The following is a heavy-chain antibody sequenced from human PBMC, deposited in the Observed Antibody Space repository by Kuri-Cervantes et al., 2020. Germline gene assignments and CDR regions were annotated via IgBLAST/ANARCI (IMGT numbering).Heavy chain of an antibody. CDR2: INHSGST. D-gene: IGHD5-24*01. CDR1: GGSISSSSYY. V-gene: IGHV4-39*07. CDR3: AGGARRQATKFDY. Sequence: ESLKISCTVSGGSISSSSYYWGWIRQPPGKGLEWIGEINHSGSTNYNPSLKSRVTISVDTSKNQFSLKLSSVTAADTAVYYCAGGARRQATKFDYWGQGTLVTVSS. J-gene: IGHJ4*02.